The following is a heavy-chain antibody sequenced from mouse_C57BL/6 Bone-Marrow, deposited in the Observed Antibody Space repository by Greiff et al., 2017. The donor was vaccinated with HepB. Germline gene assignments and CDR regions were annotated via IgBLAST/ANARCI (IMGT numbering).Heavy chain of an antibody. Sequence: VQLKESVAELVRPGASVKLSCTASGFNIKNTYMLWVKQRPEQGLEWIGRIDPANGNTKYAPKFQGKATITADTSSNTAYLQLSSLTSEDTAIYYCARGYGYDEDWGQGTTLTVSS. J-gene: IGHJ2*01. CDR2: IDPANGNT. D-gene: IGHD2-2*01. V-gene: IGHV14-3*01. CDR1: GFNIKNTY. CDR3: ARGYGYDED.